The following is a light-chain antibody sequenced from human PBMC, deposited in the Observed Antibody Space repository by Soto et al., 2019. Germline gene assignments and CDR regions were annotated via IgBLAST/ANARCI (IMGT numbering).Light chain of an antibody. V-gene: IGKV1-39*01. CDR2: AAS. CDR3: QQSYNTLLYT. J-gene: IGKJ2*01. CDR1: QSISDY. Sequence: DIQMTQSPSSLSASVGDRVTITCRASQSISDYLNWYQQKPGKAPKLLIYAASSLQSGVPSMFSGSGSGTEFNLTISSLQPEDFATYYCQQSYNTLLYTFGQGTKLEIK.